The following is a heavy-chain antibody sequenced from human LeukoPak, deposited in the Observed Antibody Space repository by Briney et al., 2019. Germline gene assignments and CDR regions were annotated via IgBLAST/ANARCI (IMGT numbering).Heavy chain of an antibody. CDR1: GGSISGYY. Sequence: PSETLSLTCTVSGGSISGYYWSWIRQPPGKGLEWIGYIYYSGSTSYNPSLKSRVTISVDTSKNQFSLKLSSVTAADTAVYYCAREGARWEPSFSAFDIWGQGAMVTVSS. J-gene: IGHJ3*02. CDR3: AREGARWEPSFSAFDI. CDR2: IYYSGST. V-gene: IGHV4-59*01. D-gene: IGHD1-26*01.